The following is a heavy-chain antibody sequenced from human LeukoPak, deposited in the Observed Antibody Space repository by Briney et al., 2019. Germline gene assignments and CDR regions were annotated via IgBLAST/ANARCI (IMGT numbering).Heavy chain of an antibody. CDR1: GFIFSTYA. CDR3: ARDFGRGAFDY. CDR2: ISYSGGST. D-gene: IGHD3-3*01. J-gene: IGHJ4*02. V-gene: IGHV3-23*01. Sequence: GGSLRLSCATTGFIFSTYAMIWVRQAPGKGLEWVSAISYSGGSTFYADSVKGRFTISRENDKNSLYLQMNSLRAEDTAVYYCARDFGRGAFDYWGQGTLVTVSS.